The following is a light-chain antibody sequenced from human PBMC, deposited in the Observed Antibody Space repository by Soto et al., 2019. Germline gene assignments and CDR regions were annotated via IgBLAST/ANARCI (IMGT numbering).Light chain of an antibody. CDR2: EGS. CDR3: CENAGSRV. J-gene: IGLJ3*02. CDR1: SSDVGSYNL. V-gene: IGLV2-23*01. Sequence: QSALTQPASVSGSPGQSITISCTGTSSDVGSYNLVSWYQQHPGKAPKLMIYEGSKRPSGVSNRFSGSKSGNTASLTISGLQAEDEAYYYCCENAGSRVFGGGTKLTVL.